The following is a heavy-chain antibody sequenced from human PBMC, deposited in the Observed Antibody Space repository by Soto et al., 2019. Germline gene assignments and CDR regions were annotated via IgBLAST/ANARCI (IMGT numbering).Heavy chain of an antibody. CDR3: ARVNYYGSGSYQDFFYFYALDV. V-gene: IGHV1-8*01. CDR2: MNPNSGDT. Sequence: ASVKFSCKTSGYTFSTYDINWVRQAPGQGLEWMGWMNPNSGDTGYAQKFLGRLTMTRDSSIRTVYMELSSLSSEDTAVYYCARVNYYGSGSYQDFFYFYALDVWGQGTTVTVSS. D-gene: IGHD3-10*01. CDR1: GYTFSTYD. J-gene: IGHJ6*02.